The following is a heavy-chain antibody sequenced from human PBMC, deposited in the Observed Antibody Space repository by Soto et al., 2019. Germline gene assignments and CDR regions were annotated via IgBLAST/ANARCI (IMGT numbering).Heavy chain of an antibody. D-gene: IGHD6-19*01. V-gene: IGHV3-30-3*01. CDR2: ISYDGSNK. CDR3: ARGSGSSGSAGGLDV. Sequence: GGSLRLSCAASGFTFSSYAMHWVRQAPGKGLEWVAVISYDGSNKYYADSVKGRFTISRDNSKNTLYLQMNSLRAADTAVYYCARGSGSSGSAGGLDVWGQGTTVTVSS. CDR1: GFTFSSYA. J-gene: IGHJ6*02.